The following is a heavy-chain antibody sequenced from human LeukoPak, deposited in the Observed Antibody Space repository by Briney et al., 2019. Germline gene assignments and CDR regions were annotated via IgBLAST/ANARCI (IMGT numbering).Heavy chain of an antibody. V-gene: IGHV3-23*01. CDR2: ISGSGGST. CDR1: GFTFSSYG. CDR3: AKVGTQTLFDY. D-gene: IGHD3-10*01. Sequence: GGSLRLSCAASGFTFSSYGMSWVRQAPGKGLEWVSAISGSGGSTYYADSAKGRFTISRDNSKNTLYLQMNSLRAEDTAVYYCAKVGTQTLFDYWGQGTLVTVSS. J-gene: IGHJ4*02.